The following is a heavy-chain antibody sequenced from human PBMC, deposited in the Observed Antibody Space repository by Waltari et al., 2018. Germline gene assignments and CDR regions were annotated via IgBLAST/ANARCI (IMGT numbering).Heavy chain of an antibody. Sequence: EVQLVQSGAEVKKPGATVKISCKVSGSTFTDYYMHWVQQAPGKGIEWIGLVDAEDGGTLYAEKFQGKVTITADTSTDTAYMELSSLRSEDTAVYYCATLEGKTTRRDYWGQGTLVTVSS. V-gene: IGHV1-69-2*01. J-gene: IGHJ4*02. CDR2: VDAEDGGT. CDR1: GSTFTDYY. D-gene: IGHD3-3*01. CDR3: ATLEGKTTRRDY.